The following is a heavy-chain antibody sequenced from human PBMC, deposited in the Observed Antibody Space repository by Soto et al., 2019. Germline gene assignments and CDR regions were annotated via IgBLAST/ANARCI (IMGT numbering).Heavy chain of an antibody. J-gene: IGHJ3*02. D-gene: IGHD2-21*02. V-gene: IGHV1-69*12. CDR3: ATEAYCGGDCHTFPDAFDI. Sequence: QVQLVQSGAEVKKPGSSVTVSCKASGGTFSSYAISWVRQAPGQGLEWMGGIIPMFGTANYAQKFQGRVTITADESTSTAYMELSSLRSEDTAVYYCATEAYCGGDCHTFPDAFDIWGQGTMVTVSS. CDR1: GGTFSSYA. CDR2: IIPMFGTA.